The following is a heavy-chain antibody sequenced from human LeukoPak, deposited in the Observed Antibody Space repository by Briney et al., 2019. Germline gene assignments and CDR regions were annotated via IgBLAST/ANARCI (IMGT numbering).Heavy chain of an antibody. Sequence: PGGSLRLSCAASGFTFSSYAMSWVRQAPGKGLEWVSAISGSGGSTYYADSVKGRFTISRDNSENTLYLQMNSLRAEDTAVYYCAKERGTIFGVAPSDAFDIWGQGTMVTVSS. CDR1: GFTFSSYA. D-gene: IGHD3-3*01. CDR2: ISGSGGST. CDR3: AKERGTIFGVAPSDAFDI. V-gene: IGHV3-23*01. J-gene: IGHJ3*02.